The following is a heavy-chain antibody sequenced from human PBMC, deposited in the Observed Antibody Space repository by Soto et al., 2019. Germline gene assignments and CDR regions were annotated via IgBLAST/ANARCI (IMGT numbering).Heavy chain of an antibody. D-gene: IGHD6-13*01. V-gene: IGHV4-34*01. CDR3: ATFPAAADSMDV. J-gene: IGHJ6*03. CDR1: GGSFSGYY. Sequence: PSETLSLTCAVYGGSFSGYYWSWIRQPPGKGLEWIGEINHSGSTNYNPSLKSRVTISIDTSKNQFSLKLSSVTAADTAVYYCATFPAAADSMDVWGKGTTVTVSS. CDR2: INHSGST.